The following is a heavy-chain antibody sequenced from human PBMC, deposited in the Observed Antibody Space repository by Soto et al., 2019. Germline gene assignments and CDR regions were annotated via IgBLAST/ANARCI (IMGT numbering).Heavy chain of an antibody. Sequence: QVQLQESGPGLVKASQTLSLTCRLSGGSINYGEFYWNWIRQSPGKGPELIVYIYSSGRTHYNPSLKRRVNFSPYPSNNLLSLSRNSVTTAETDVYYCARMGLHFWELSRNWFDPWGRGTLVTVSS. J-gene: IGHJ5*02. V-gene: IGHV4-31*03. CDR3: ARMGLHFWELSRNWFDP. CDR1: GGSINYGEFY. D-gene: IGHD3-3*01. CDR2: IYSSGRT.